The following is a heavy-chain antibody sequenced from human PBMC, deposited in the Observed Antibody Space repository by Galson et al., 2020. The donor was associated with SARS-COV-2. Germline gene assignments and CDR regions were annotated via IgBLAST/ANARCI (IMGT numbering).Heavy chain of an antibody. CDR1: GFTFSRYS. Sequence: GGSLRLSCSASGFTFSRYSMHWVRQAPGKGLEYVSGISSNGHSTYYADSLQGRFTVSRDNSKNILSLQMSSLRAEDAAVYYCVKDLLGDGSGYYYTLAFDFWGQGTTVTVSS. D-gene: IGHD3-22*01. CDR3: VKDLLGDGSGYYYTLAFDF. V-gene: IGHV3-64D*09. CDR2: ISSNGHST. J-gene: IGHJ3*01.